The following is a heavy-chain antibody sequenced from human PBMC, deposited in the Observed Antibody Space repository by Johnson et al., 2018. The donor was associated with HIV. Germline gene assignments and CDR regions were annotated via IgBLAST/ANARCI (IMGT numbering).Heavy chain of an antibody. CDR1: RFTFSSYA. V-gene: IGHV3-30*14. J-gene: IGHJ3*02. CDR2: IYSGGST. CDR3: AREIIAARPSAFDI. D-gene: IGHD6-6*01. Sequence: QVQLVESGGGVVQPGRSLRLSCAASRFTFSSYAMHWVRQAPGKGLEWVAVIYSGGSTYYADSVKGRFTISRDNSKNTLYLQMNSLRAEDTAVYYCAREIIAARPSAFDIWGQGTMVTVSS.